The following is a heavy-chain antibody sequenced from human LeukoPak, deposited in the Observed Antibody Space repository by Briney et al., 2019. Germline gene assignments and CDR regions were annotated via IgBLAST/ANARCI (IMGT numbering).Heavy chain of an antibody. CDR2: IYYSGST. D-gene: IGHD6-19*01. Sequence: SETLSLTCTVSGGSISSYYWSWIRQPPGKGLEWIGYIYYSGSTNYNPSLKSRVTISVDTSKNQFSLKLSSVTAADTAVYYCARDSWAVAGTGGFDNWGQGTLVTVSS. J-gene: IGHJ4*02. V-gene: IGHV4-59*01. CDR3: ARDSWAVAGTGGFDN. CDR1: GGSISSYY.